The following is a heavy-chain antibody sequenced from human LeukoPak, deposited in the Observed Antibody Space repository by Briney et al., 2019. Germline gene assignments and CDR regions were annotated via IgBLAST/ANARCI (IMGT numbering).Heavy chain of an antibody. CDR2: INHSGTT. CDR1: GVSFSGFY. CDR3: TRQYSSSYYSDY. D-gene: IGHD6-6*01. Sequence: SETLSLTCAVSGVSFSGFYWSWIRQPPGGGLEWIADINHSGTTNYNPSLKTRVPISVDTSKNQFSLNLKSMTAADTAVYYCTRQYSSSYYSDYWGQGTLVTVSS. J-gene: IGHJ4*02. V-gene: IGHV4-34*01.